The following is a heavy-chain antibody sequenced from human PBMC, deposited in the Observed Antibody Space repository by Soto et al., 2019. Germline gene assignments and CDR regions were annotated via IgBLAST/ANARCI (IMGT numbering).Heavy chain of an antibody. CDR3: ARDAAAAGDYYYGMDV. J-gene: IGHJ6*02. CDR2: INPNSGGT. CDR1: GYTFTGYY. Sequence: ASVKVSCKASGYTFTGYYMHWVRQAHGQGLEWMGWINPNSGGTNYAQKFQGWVTMTRDTSISTAYMELSRLRSDDTAVYYCARDAAAAGDYYYGMDVWGQGTTVTVSS. V-gene: IGHV1-2*04. D-gene: IGHD6-13*01.